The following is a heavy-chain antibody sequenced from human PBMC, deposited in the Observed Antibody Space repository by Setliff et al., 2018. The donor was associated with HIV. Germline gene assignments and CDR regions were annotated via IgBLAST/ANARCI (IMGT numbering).Heavy chain of an antibody. Sequence: SETLSLTCAVSGGSITSSNWWSWVRQPPGKGLEWIGEIYHSGSTNYNPSLKSRVTISVDKSKNQFSLKLNSVTAADTAVYYCARTLAAAGPAYYYSYYIDVWGKGTTVTVS. D-gene: IGHD6-13*01. V-gene: IGHV4-4*02. J-gene: IGHJ6*03. CDR3: ARTLAAAGPAYYYSYYIDV. CDR1: GGSITSSNW. CDR2: IYHSGST.